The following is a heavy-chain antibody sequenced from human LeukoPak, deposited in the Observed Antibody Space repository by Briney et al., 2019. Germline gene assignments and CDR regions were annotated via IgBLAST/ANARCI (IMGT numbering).Heavy chain of an antibody. V-gene: IGHV3-21*01. J-gene: IGHJ4*02. CDR1: GFTFSSYS. D-gene: IGHD3-3*01. CDR3: ARDRYDFWSGYYSY. CDR2: ISSSSSYI. Sequence: GGSLRLSCAASGFTFSSYSMNWVRQAPGKGLEWVSSISSSSSYIYYADSVKGRFTISRDNAKNSLYLQMNSLRAEDTAVYYCARDRYDFWSGYYSYWGQGTLVTVSS.